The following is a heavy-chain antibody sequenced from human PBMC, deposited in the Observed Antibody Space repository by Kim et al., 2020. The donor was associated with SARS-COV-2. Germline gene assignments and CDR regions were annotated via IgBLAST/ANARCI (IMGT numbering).Heavy chain of an antibody. V-gene: IGHV3-33*01. J-gene: IGHJ2*01. CDR3: ARGDGNNPGSRHRPNWYFDL. CDR2: IWFDGTNK. Sequence: GGSLRLSCEASGFNFSSYGMHWVRQAPGKGLEWVAVIWFDGTNKKYVDSVRGRFTISRDNSKNTLSLQMNSLRVEDTAVYYCARGDGNNPGSRHRPNWYFDLWGRGTLVTVSS. CDR1: GFNFSSYG. D-gene: IGHD3-10*01.